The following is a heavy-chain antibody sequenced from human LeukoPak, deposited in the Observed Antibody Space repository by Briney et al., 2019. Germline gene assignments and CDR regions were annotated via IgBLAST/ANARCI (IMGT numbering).Heavy chain of an antibody. J-gene: IGHJ4*02. CDR1: GGSISSGGYY. D-gene: IGHD6-6*01. Sequence: SQTLSLTCTVSGGSISSGGYYWSWIPQPPGKGLEWLVCFFHSGSTYYNPSLKSRVTISVDRSKNQFSLKMSSVTGADTAVYYCARRLMIAARPGAVLDWGQGTLLTVSS. CDR3: ARRLMIAARPGAVLD. V-gene: IGHV4-30-2*01. CDR2: FFHSGST.